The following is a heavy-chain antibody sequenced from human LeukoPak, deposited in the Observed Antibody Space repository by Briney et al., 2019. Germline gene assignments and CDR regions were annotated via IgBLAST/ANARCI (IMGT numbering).Heavy chain of an antibody. J-gene: IGHJ3*02. CDR2: INHSGST. V-gene: IGHV4-34*01. CDR3: VSLRKRGGAFDN. Sequence: SETLSLTCAVYGGSFSGYYWSWIRQPPGKGLEWIGEINHSGSTNYNPSLKSRVTISVDTSKNQFSLNLTSVTAADTAVYYCVSLRKRGGAFDNWGQGTMVTVSS. CDR1: GGSFSGYY.